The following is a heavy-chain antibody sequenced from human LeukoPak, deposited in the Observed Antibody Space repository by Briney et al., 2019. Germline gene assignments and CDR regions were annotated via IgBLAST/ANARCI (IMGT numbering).Heavy chain of an antibody. V-gene: IGHV1-46*01. CDR2: IDPSGGST. Sequence: GASVKVSCKSSGYSFTTYYMHWVRQAPGQGLEYMGIIDPSGGSTGYAQKFQGRITMTRDMSTSTVYMELSSLRSEDTAVYYCVRVRDGYNDAYDIWGQGTMVTVPS. CDR1: GYSFTTYY. J-gene: IGHJ3*02. CDR3: VRVRDGYNDAYDI. D-gene: IGHD5-24*01.